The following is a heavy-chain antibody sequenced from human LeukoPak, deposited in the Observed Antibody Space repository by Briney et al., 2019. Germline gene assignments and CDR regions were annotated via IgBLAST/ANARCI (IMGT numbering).Heavy chain of an antibody. V-gene: IGHV4-59*01. CDR1: GGSISNYY. Sequence: SETLSLTCTVSGGSISNYYWSWIRQPPGKGLEWIGYIYYTGSTNYNPSLKSRVTISVDTSKNQFSLNLNSVTAADTAVYYCARAGAWQIDPWGQGTLVTVSS. J-gene: IGHJ5*02. CDR2: IYYTGST. D-gene: IGHD3-10*01. CDR3: ARAGAWQIDP.